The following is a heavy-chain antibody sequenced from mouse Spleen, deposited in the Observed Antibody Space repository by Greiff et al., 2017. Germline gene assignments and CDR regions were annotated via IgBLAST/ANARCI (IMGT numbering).Heavy chain of an antibody. Sequence: VQLQQSGPELVKPGASVKISCKASGYTFTDYYMNWVKQSHGKSLEWIGDINPNNGGTSYNQKFKGKATLTVDKSSSTAYMELRSLTSEDSAVYYCATYYRGFAYWGQGTLVTVSA. V-gene: IGHV1-26*01. J-gene: IGHJ3*01. CDR3: ATYYRGFAY. D-gene: IGHD1-1*01. CDR2: INPNNGGT. CDR1: GYTFTDYY.